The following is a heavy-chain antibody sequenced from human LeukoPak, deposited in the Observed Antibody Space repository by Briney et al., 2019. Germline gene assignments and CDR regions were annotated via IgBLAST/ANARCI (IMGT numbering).Heavy chain of an antibody. CDR3: ARGHYPLLSAFDI. D-gene: IGHD2-2*01. V-gene: IGHV4-34*01. CDR1: GGSFSGFY. CDR2: INPTASI. J-gene: IGHJ3*02. Sequence: PSETLSLTRAVYGGSFSGFYWSWMRQPPGKGLEGSGEINPTASINYTPSPKTRVTPSVDTSKHQPSLNLSSVTAAATPAYYCARGHYPLLSAFDIWGQGTMVTVSS.